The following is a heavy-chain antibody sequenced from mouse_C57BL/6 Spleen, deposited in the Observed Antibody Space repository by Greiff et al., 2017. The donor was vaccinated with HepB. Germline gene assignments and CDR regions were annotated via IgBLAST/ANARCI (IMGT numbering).Heavy chain of an antibody. D-gene: IGHD1-1*01. Sequence: VQLKQSGPELVKPGASVKISCKASGYSFTDYNMNWVKQSNGKSLEWIGVINPNYGTTSYNQKFKGKATLTVDQSSSTAYMQLNSLTSEDSAVYYCARERPSTASSYDWYFDVWGTGTTVTVSS. CDR2: INPNYGTT. CDR3: ARERPSTASSYDWYFDV. V-gene: IGHV1-39*01. J-gene: IGHJ1*03. CDR1: GYSFTDYN.